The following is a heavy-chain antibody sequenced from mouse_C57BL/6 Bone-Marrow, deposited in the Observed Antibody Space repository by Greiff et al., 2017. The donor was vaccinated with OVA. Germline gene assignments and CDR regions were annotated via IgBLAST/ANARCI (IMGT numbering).Heavy chain of an antibody. J-gene: IGHJ3*01. D-gene: IGHD1-1*01. CDR2: IHPSDSDT. Sequence: VQLQQSGAELVKPGASVKGSCKASGYTFTSYWMHWVKQRPGQGLEWIGRIHPSDSDTNYNQKFKGKATLTVDKSSSTAYVQLSSVTSEASAVYYCAIGYYGSSYGFADWGQGTLVTVSA. CDR3: AIGYYGSSYGFAD. CDR1: GYTFTSYW. V-gene: IGHV1-74*01.